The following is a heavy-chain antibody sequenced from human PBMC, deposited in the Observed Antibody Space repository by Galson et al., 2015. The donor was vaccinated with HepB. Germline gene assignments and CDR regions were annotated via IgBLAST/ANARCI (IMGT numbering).Heavy chain of an antibody. J-gene: IGHJ4*02. V-gene: IGHV1-8*01. Sequence: SVKVSCKASGYTFTSYDINWVRQATGQGLEWMGWMNPNSGNTGYAQKFQGRVTMTRNTSISTAYIELSSLRSEDTAVYYCARVRGVIQGAYYFDYWGQGTLVTVSS. CDR3: ARVRGVIQGAYYFDY. CDR2: MNPNSGNT. D-gene: IGHD3-10*01. CDR1: GYTFTSYD.